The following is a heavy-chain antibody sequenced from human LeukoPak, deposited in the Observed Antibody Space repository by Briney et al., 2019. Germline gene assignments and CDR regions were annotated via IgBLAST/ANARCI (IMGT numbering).Heavy chain of an antibody. CDR3: TTDKTFHYGSESYPFDY. D-gene: IGHD3-10*01. J-gene: IGHJ4*02. CDR1: GFTFSSYE. Sequence: PGGSLRLSCAASGFTFSSYEMNWVRQAPGKGLEWVSYISSSGSTIYYADSGKGRFTISRDNAKNSLYLQMNSLKLEDTAVYYCTTDKTFHYGSESYPFDYWGQGTLVTVSS. V-gene: IGHV3-48*03. CDR2: ISSSGSTI.